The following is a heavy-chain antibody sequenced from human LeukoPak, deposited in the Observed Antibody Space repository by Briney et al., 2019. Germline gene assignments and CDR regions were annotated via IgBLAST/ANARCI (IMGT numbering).Heavy chain of an antibody. D-gene: IGHD5-12*01. CDR1: GFTFNSYD. Sequence: GGSLRLSCAASGFTFNSYDMNWVRQAPGKGLEWVSYISYSGSDIYYADSVKGRFIISRDNAKNSLSLQMNSLRAEDTAVYYCARDVGGYAFDYWGQGTLVTVSS. J-gene: IGHJ4*02. CDR2: ISYSGSDI. CDR3: ARDVGGYAFDY. V-gene: IGHV3-48*03.